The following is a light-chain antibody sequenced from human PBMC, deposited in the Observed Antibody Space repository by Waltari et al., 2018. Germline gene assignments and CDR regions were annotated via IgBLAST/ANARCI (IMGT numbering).Light chain of an antibody. CDR1: ALPKQN. J-gene: IGLJ2*01. CDR3: QSADSRNTYVV. V-gene: IGLV3-25*03. CDR2: KDS. Sequence: SYELTQPPSVSVSPGQTARITCAGDALPKQNAYWYQQKPGQAPVMVIFKDSERPSGIPERFSGSSSGTTVMLTISAVQAEDEADYYCQSADSRNTYVVFGGGTKLTVL.